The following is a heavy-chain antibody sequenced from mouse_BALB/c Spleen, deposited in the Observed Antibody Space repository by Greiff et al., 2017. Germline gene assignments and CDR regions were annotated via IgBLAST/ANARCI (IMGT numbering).Heavy chain of an antibody. CDR1: GYSFTGYY. V-gene: IGHV1S34*01. CDR3: ARRSSSGAMDY. CDR2: ISCYNGAT. J-gene: IGHJ4*01. D-gene: IGHD1-1*01. Sequence: LVKTGASVKISCKASGYSFTGYYMHWVKQSHGKSLAWIGYISCYNGATSYNQKFKGKATFTVDTSSSTAYMQFNSLTSEDSAVYYCARRSSSGAMDYWGQGTSVTVSS.